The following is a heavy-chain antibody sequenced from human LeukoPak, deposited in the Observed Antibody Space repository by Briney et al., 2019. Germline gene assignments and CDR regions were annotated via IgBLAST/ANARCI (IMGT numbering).Heavy chain of an antibody. CDR2: IIPILGIA. CDR1: GGTFSSYA. D-gene: IGHD5-12*01. CDR3: ARGGLHIVATSHHFDY. J-gene: IGHJ4*02. V-gene: IGHV1-69*04. Sequence: SVKVSCKASGGTFSSYAISWVRQAPGQGLEWMGRIIPILGIANYAQKFQGRVTITADKSTSAAYMELSSLRSEDTAVYYCARGGLHIVATSHHFDYWGQGTLVTVSS.